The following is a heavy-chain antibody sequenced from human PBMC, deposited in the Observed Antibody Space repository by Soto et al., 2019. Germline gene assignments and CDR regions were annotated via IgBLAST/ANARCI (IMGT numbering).Heavy chain of an antibody. J-gene: IGHJ4*02. V-gene: IGHV4-34*01. D-gene: IGHD6-19*01. CDR2: INHSGST. CDR3: ASGGWYSSFAY. Sequence: PSETLSLTCAVYGGSFSGYYWSWIRQPPGKGLEWIGEINHSGSTNYNPSLKSRGTISVDTSKNQFSLKLSSVTAADTAVYYCASGGWYSSFAYWGQGTLVTVSS. CDR1: GGSFSGYY.